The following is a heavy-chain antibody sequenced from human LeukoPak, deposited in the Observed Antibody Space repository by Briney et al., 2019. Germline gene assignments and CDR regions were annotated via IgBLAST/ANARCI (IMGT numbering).Heavy chain of an antibody. CDR2: ISSNGGST. D-gene: IGHD1-14*01. Sequence: GGSLRLSCSASGFTFSSYAMHWVRQAPGKGLEYVSAISSNGGSTYYADSVKGRFTISRDNSKNTLYLQMNSLRAEDTAVYYCARAPGPWFDPWGQGTLVTVSS. CDR1: GFTFSSYA. J-gene: IGHJ5*02. CDR3: ARAPGPWFDP. V-gene: IGHV3-64*04.